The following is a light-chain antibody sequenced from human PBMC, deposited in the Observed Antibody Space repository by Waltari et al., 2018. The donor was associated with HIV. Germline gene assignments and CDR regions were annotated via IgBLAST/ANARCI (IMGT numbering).Light chain of an antibody. CDR3: QAWDSSSAVV. Sequence: SYELTQPPSVSVSPGQTASITCSGDKLGDTYASWYQQKPGQSPVLVIYQNSKRPSGIPERFPGSHPWDPATLAHRRAPGFGGGDYYLQAWDSSSAVVFGGGTKLTVL. CDR2: QNS. V-gene: IGLV3-1*01. J-gene: IGLJ2*01. CDR1: KLGDTY.